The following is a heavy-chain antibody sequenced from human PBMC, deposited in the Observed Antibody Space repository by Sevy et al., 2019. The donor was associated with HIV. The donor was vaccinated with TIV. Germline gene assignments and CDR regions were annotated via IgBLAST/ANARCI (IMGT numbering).Heavy chain of an antibody. J-gene: IGHJ4*02. Sequence: GGSLRLSCAASGFTFNIYSMNWVRQAPGKGLEWISYMTSDLNTIYYADSVKGRFTICRDNDRYLLFLQMDGLRDDDTGVYYCARSVAGNFDSWGRGTLVTVSS. CDR2: MTSDLNTI. V-gene: IGHV3-48*02. CDR1: GFTFNIYS. D-gene: IGHD6-19*01. CDR3: ARSVAGNFDS.